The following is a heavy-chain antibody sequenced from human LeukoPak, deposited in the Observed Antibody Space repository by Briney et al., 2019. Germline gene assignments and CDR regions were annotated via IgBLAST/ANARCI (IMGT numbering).Heavy chain of an antibody. CDR1: GYIFSGHH. V-gene: IGHV1-2*02. Sequence: ASVKVSCKASGYIFSGHHIQWVRQAPGQGLEWMGWINPASGGTNNAQKFHGRVTMTTDTSISTLYMELNSLRSDDTAVYYCARVLFPSGPTHCFDPWGQGTLVTVSS. J-gene: IGHJ5*02. CDR2: INPASGGT. CDR3: ARVLFPSGPTHCFDP. D-gene: IGHD2-21*01.